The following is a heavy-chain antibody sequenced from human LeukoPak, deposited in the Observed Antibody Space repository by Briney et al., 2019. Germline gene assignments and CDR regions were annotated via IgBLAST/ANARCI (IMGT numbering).Heavy chain of an antibody. CDR1: GFTFSSYG. CDR3: ARDTGWFGEFPGGY. D-gene: IGHD3-10*01. J-gene: IGHJ4*02. Sequence: GGSLRLSCAASGFTFSSYGMHWVRQAPGKGLEWVAAIWYDGSNKYYADSVKGRFTISRDNSKNTLYLQMNSLRAEDTAVYYCARDTGWFGEFPGGYWGQGTLVTVSS. CDR2: IWYDGSNK. V-gene: IGHV3-33*01.